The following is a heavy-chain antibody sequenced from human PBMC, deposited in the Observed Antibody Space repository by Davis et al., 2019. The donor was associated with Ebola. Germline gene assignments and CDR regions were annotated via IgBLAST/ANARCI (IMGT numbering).Heavy chain of an antibody. Sequence: ASVKVSCKVSGYTLTELSMHWVRQAPGKGLEWMGSFDPADGETIYAQKFQGRVTMTEDTSTDTAYMELRSLRYEDTAVYYCAIGGTTGGFDYWGQGTLVIVSS. J-gene: IGHJ4*02. CDR3: AIGGTTGGFDY. CDR2: FDPADGET. CDR1: GYTLTELS. D-gene: IGHD1-14*01. V-gene: IGHV1-24*01.